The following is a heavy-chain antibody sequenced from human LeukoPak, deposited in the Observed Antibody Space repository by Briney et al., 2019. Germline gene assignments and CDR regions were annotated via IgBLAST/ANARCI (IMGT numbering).Heavy chain of an antibody. CDR3: AREGLWFGELLSNWFDP. Sequence: ASVKVSCKASGYTFTGYYMHWVRQAPGQGLEWMGWINPNSGGTNYAQKFQGRVTMTRDTSISTAYMELSRLRSDDTAVYYCAREGLWFGELLSNWFDPWGQGTLVTVSS. V-gene: IGHV1-2*02. CDR1: GYTFTGYY. CDR2: INPNSGGT. D-gene: IGHD3-10*01. J-gene: IGHJ5*02.